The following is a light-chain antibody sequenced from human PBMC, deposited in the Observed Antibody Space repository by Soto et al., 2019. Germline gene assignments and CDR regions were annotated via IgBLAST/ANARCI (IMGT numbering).Light chain of an antibody. Sequence: EIVMTQSPAILYVYPGERATLSCRARQSGSSNLGWYQQKLGQAPSLRIYGASTRTTGIPARFSGSGSGTEFTLTISSLQSEDFAVYYCQQYNNWPSITFGQGTRLEIK. CDR2: GAS. V-gene: IGKV3-15*01. CDR1: QSGSSN. J-gene: IGKJ5*01. CDR3: QQYNNWPSIT.